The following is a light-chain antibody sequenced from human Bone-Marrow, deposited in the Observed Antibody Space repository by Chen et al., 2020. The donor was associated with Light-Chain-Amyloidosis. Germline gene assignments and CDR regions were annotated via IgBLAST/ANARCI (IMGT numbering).Light chain of an antibody. V-gene: IGLV3-21*02. CDR1: NIGSTS. CDR3: QVWDRSSDRPV. Sequence: SYVLTQPSSVSVAPGQTATIACGGNNIGSTSVHWYQLTPGQAPLLVVYDDSDRPSGIPERLSGSNSGNTATLTISRVEAGDEAYYYCQVWDRSSDRPVFGGGTKLTVL. CDR2: DDS. J-gene: IGLJ3*02.